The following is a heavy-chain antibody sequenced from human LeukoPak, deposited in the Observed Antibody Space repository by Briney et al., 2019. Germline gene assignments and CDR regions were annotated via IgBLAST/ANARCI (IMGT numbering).Heavy chain of an antibody. V-gene: IGHV3-23*01. CDR3: ANAPYYDFWSGHPFEF. CDR1: GLTFSSHA. CDR2: ISGTGGST. D-gene: IGHD3-3*01. Sequence: GSLRLSCAASGLTFSSHAMSWVRQAPGKGLEWVSTISGTGGSTYYADSVKGRFTIFSDKSTNTVYLQMNSLRAEDTAVYFCANAPYYDFWSGHPFEFWGQGTLVTVSS. J-gene: IGHJ4*02.